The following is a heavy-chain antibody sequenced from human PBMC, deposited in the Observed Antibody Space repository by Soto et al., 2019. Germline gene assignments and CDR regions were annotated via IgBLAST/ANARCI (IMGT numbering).Heavy chain of an antibody. Sequence: ESGPTLVNPTETLTLTCTVSGFSLSNARMGVSWIRQPPGKALEWLAHIFSNDEKSYSTSLKSRLTISKDTSKSQVVLTMTNMDPVDTATYYCARIRGRNNWNDLGFDYWGQGTLVTVS. CDR3: ARIRGRNNWNDLGFDY. D-gene: IGHD1-1*01. J-gene: IGHJ4*02. V-gene: IGHV2-26*01. CDR1: GFSLSNARMG. CDR2: IFSNDEK.